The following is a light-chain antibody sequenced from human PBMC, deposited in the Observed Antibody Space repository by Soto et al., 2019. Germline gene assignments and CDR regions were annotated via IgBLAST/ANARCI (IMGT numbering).Light chain of an antibody. CDR2: DVS. CDR1: SSDVGGYNY. V-gene: IGLV2-14*01. J-gene: IGLJ1*01. Sequence: QSALTQPASVSGSPGQSITISCTGTSSDVGGYNYVSWYQQHPGKAPKLMIYDVSNRPSGVSNRFSGSKSDNTASLTISGLQAEDEADYYCSSYTSSSTDFGTGTKLTVL. CDR3: SSYTSSSTD.